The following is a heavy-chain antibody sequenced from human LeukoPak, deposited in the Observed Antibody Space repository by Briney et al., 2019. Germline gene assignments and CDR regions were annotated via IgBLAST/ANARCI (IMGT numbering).Heavy chain of an antibody. CDR3: ARKPFLAYYDFWSGYSSYYYYGMDV. D-gene: IGHD3-3*01. CDR1: GFTFSSYA. Sequence: GRSLRLSCAASGFTFSSYAMHWVRQAPDKGLEWVAVISYDGSNKYYADSVKGRFTISRDNSKNTLYLQMNSLRAEDTAVYYCARKPFLAYYDFWSGYSSYYYYGMDVWGQGTTVTVSS. J-gene: IGHJ6*02. V-gene: IGHV3-30-3*01. CDR2: ISYDGSNK.